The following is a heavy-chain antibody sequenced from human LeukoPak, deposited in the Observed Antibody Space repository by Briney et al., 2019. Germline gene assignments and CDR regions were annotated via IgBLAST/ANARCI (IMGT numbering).Heavy chain of an antibody. CDR3: ARDRSLLGMDV. V-gene: IGHV1-3*01. CDR1: GYTFTSYA. J-gene: IGHJ6*02. CDR2: INAGNGNT. Sequence: VASVKVSCKASGYTFTSYAMHWVRQAPGQRLEWMGWINAGNGNTKYSQKFQGRVTITRDTSASTAYMELGSLRSEDTAVYYCARDRSLLGMDVWGQGTTVTVSS. D-gene: IGHD1-26*01.